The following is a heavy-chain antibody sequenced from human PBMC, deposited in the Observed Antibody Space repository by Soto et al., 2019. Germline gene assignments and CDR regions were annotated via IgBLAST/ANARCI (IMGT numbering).Heavy chain of an antibody. V-gene: IGHV3-9*01. Sequence: EVQLVESGGGLVQPGRSLRLSCAASGFTFDDYAMHWVRQAPGKGLEWVSGINWNSGSIGYADSVKGRFTISRDNAKNSLYLPMNSLRTEDTALYYCAQEKGFGGVRKGMDVWGQGTTVTVSS. CDR2: INWNSGSI. D-gene: IGHD3-16*01. CDR1: GFTFDDYA. J-gene: IGHJ6*02. CDR3: AQEKGFGGVRKGMDV.